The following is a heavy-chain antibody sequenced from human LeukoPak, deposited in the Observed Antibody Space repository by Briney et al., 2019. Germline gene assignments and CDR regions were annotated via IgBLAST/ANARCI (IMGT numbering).Heavy chain of an antibody. CDR1: GGSFSGYY. CDR3: ASHRGTYYDFWSGYYDY. CDR2: INHSGST. Sequence: SETLSLTCAVYGGSFSGYYWSWIRQPPGKGLEWIGEINHSGSTNYNPSLKSRVTISVDTSKNQFSLKLSSVTAADTAVYYCASHRGTYYDFWSGYYDYWGQGTLVTVSS. V-gene: IGHV4-34*01. J-gene: IGHJ4*02. D-gene: IGHD3-3*01.